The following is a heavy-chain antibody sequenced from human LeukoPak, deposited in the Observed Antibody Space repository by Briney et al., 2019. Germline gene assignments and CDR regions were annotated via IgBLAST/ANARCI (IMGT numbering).Heavy chain of an antibody. D-gene: IGHD3-3*01. J-gene: IGHJ4*02. CDR1: GFTFSTCG. CDR2: INHSGST. V-gene: IGHV4-34*01. Sequence: GSLRLSCAASGFTFSTCGMHWVRQPPGKGLEWIGEINHSGSTNYNPSLKSRVTISVDTSKNQFSLKLSSVTAADTAVYYCARGGGGDFWSGYYVLDYWGQGTLVTVSS. CDR3: ARGGGGDFWSGYYVLDY.